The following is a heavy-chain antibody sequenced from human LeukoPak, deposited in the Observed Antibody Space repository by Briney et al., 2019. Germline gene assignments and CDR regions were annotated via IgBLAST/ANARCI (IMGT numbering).Heavy chain of an antibody. CDR3: ARDLDWETY. CDR2: ISSSSSTI. J-gene: IGHJ4*02. V-gene: IGHV3-48*04. Sequence: GGSLRLSCAASGFTFSSYSMNWVRQAPGKGLEWVSYISSSSSTIYYADSVKGRFTISRDNAKNSLYLQMNSLRAEDTAVYYCARDLDWETYWGQGTLVSVSS. D-gene: IGHD1-26*01. CDR1: GFTFSSYS.